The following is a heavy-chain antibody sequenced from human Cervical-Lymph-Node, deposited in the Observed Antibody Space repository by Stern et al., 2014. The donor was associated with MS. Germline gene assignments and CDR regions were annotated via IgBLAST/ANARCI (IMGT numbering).Heavy chain of an antibody. J-gene: IGHJ6*02. CDR2: IYYSGST. CDR3: ARGPNCSGGGCYWPYGMDV. CDR1: GGSISNNY. Sequence: QVQLQESGPGLVKPSETLSLTCTVSGGSISNNYWSWIRKPPGKGLEWIGYIYYSGSTNYNPSLKSRVTISVDTSKNQFSLKLSSMTAADTAVYYCARGPNCSGGGCYWPYGMDVWGQGTTVTVSS. V-gene: IGHV4-59*01. D-gene: IGHD2-15*01.